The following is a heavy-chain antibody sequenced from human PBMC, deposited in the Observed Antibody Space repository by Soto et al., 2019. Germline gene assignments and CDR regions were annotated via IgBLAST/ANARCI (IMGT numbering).Heavy chain of an antibody. V-gene: IGHV1-69*13. CDR2: IIPVSGPA. J-gene: IGHJ6*02. D-gene: IGHD2-15*01. CDR3: AKVSGEDIVVVVAATLPFRYYSGMDG. CDR1: GVTLNNYV. Sequence: SVKVSCKASGVTLNNYVLNWVRQAPGQGLEWMGAIIPVSGPADYAQRFQGRVTITADLSTATVYMELSSLTSDDTAVYYCAKVSGEDIVVVVAATLPFRYYSGMDGWGQGTTVTVA.